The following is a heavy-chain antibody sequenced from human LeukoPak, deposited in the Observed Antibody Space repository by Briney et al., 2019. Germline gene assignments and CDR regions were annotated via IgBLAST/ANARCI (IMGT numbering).Heavy chain of an antibody. D-gene: IGHD2-2*01. CDR3: ARQRRLCSSTTCYLDFDS. CDR1: GGSISSSRFY. J-gene: IGHJ5*01. CDR2: TYYSGTT. V-gene: IGHV4-39*01. Sequence: SETLSLTCTVSGGSISSSRFYWAWIRQPPGKGLEWIASTYYSGTTHHNPSLKSRVTMSVDTPKNQFSLKLSSVTAADTAVYYCARQRRLCSSTTCYLDFDSWGQGTLVTVSS.